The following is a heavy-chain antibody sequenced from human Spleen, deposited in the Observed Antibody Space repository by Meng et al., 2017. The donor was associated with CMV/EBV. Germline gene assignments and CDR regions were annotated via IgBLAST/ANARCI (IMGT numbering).Heavy chain of an antibody. V-gene: IGHV3-23*01. CDR1: GFTFSTYA. CDR3: ARLELRYYYGMDV. CDR2: ISGNAGTS. Sequence: GESLKISCAASGFTFSTYAMSWVRQAPGKGLEWVSAISGNAGTSYYADSVKGRFTISRDNAKNSLYLQMNSLRAEDTAVYYCARLELRYYYGMDVWGQGTTVTVSS. D-gene: IGHD1-7*01. J-gene: IGHJ6*02.